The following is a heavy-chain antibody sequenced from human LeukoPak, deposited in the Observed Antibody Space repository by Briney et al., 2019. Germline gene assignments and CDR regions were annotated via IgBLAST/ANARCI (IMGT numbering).Heavy chain of an antibody. V-gene: IGHV1-2*02. J-gene: IGHJ6*02. CDR2: INPNSGGT. CDR3: ARAYVRFLEWLSQPHYYYYGMDV. D-gene: IGHD3-3*01. CDR1: GYTFTGYY. Sequence: GASVKVSCKASGYTFTGYYMHWVRQAPGQGLEWMGWINPNSGGTNYAQKFQGRVAMTRDTSISTAYMELSRLRSDDTAVYYCARAYVRFLEWLSQPHYYYYGMDVWGQGTTVTVSS.